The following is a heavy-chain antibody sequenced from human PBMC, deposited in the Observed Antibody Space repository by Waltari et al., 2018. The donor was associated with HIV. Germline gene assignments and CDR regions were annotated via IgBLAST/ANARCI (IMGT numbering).Heavy chain of an antibody. J-gene: IGHJ6*02. CDR3: ARVDNRRLVVYGMDV. D-gene: IGHD2-2*03. CDR2: ISSSGSTI. Sequence: EVQLVESGGVLVQPGGSLRISCAASGFPSCSYEMNWVRQAPGKGLEWVSYISSSGSTIYYADSVKGRFTISRDNAKNSLYLQMNSLRAEDTAVYYCARVDNRRLVVYGMDVWGQGTTVTVSS. CDR1: GFPSCSYE. V-gene: IGHV3-48*03.